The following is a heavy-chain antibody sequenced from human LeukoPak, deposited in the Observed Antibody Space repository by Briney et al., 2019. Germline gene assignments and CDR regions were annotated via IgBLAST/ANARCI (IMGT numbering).Heavy chain of an antibody. Sequence: GGSLRLSCAASGVSFSSYWMSWVRQAPGKGLEWVGNIKQDGSEEYYVDSVKGRFIISRDNAKNSLYLQMNSLRAEDTAVYYCARDGWNYRFDYWGQGTLVTVSS. V-gene: IGHV3-7*01. CDR3: ARDGWNYRFDY. CDR2: IKQDGSEE. CDR1: GVSFSSYW. D-gene: IGHD1-7*01. J-gene: IGHJ4*02.